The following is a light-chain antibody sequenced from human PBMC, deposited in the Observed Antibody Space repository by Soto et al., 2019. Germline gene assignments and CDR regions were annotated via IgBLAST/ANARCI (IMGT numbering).Light chain of an antibody. V-gene: IGKV1-5*01. Sequence: DLQMTQSPTTLSASVGDTVTITCRASQSVSTWLAWYQQKPGKAPKPLIFDASSLQRGVPSRFSGSGAGTEFTLTISSLQPDDFATYHCQQYNAYSPWTFGQGTKVELK. J-gene: IGKJ1*01. CDR1: QSVSTW. CDR3: QQYNAYSPWT. CDR2: DAS.